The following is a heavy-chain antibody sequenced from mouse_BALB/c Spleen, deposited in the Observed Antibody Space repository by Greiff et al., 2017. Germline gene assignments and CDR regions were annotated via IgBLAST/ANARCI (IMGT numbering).Heavy chain of an antibody. J-gene: IGHJ4*01. CDR1: GDSITSGY. V-gene: IGHV3-8*02. CDR2: ISYSGST. Sequence: EVKLQESGPSLVKPSQTLSLTCSVTGDSITSGYWNWIRKFPGNKLEYMGYISYSGSTYYNPSLKSRISITRDTSKNQYYLQLNSVTTEDTATYYCARITTVVLYYYAMDYWGQGTSVTVSS. D-gene: IGHD1-1*01. CDR3: ARITTVVLYYYAMDY.